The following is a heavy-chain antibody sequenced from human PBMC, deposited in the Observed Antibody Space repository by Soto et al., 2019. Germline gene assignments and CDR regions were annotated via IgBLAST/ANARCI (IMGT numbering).Heavy chain of an antibody. CDR2: ISNDGSNE. D-gene: IGHD3-10*01. CDR3: AKGEVRGIIPSYFDY. CDR1: GFTFRWFG. Sequence: SLRLSCAGSGFTFRWFGMNWVRQAPGKGLEWVARISNDGSNEYYVDSVKGRFTISRDNSKNTLYLQMDSLRAEDTAVYYCAKGEVRGIIPSYFDYWGLGTLVTAPQ. J-gene: IGHJ4*02. V-gene: IGHV3-30*18.